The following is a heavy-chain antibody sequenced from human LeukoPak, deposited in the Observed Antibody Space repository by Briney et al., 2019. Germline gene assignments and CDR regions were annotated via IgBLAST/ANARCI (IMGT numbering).Heavy chain of an antibody. Sequence: PGGSLRLSCAASGFTFSSYGMSWVRQAPGKGLEWVSYISSSSSTIYYADSVKGRFTISRDNAKNSLYLQMNSLRAEDTAVYYCARSVGSWYFGNYCYYMDVWGKGTTVTVSS. CDR1: GFTFSSYG. CDR2: ISSSSSTI. D-gene: IGHD6-13*01. V-gene: IGHV3-48*01. J-gene: IGHJ6*03. CDR3: ARSVGSWYFGNYCYYMDV.